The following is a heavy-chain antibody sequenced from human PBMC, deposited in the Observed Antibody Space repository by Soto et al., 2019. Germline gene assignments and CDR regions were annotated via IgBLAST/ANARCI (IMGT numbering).Heavy chain of an antibody. J-gene: IGHJ3*02. Sequence: GGSXRLSXXASGXTFSSXXXXXXXQAPGKGLEWVXXXVYDGSNKHSEDSVKGRFTSSRDNSKNTLYLQMNSLRAEDTAVYYCARVRPLFGGGYHDAFDIWGQGTMVTVSS. CDR1: GXTFSSXX. CDR3: ARVRPLFGGGYHDAFDI. CDR2: XVYDGSNK. D-gene: IGHD3-22*01. V-gene: IGHV3-30-3*01.